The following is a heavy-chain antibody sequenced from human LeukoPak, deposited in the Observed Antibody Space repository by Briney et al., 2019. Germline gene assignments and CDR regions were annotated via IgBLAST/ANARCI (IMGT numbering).Heavy chain of an antibody. CDR2: INAGNGDT. Sequence: ASVKVSCKASVYTFTDYAMHWVRQAPGQRLEWMGWINAGNGDTKYSQKLQGRVTITRDTSASTANMELSSLRNEDTAVYYCARVDAGAAAGIGPSYYYAMDVWGQGTTVTVSS. CDR1: VYTFTDYA. V-gene: IGHV1-3*01. CDR3: ARVDAGAAAGIGPSYYYAMDV. D-gene: IGHD6-13*01. J-gene: IGHJ6*02.